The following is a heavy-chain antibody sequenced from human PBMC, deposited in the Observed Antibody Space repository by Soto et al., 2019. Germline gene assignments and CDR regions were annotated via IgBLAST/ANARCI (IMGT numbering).Heavy chain of an antibody. CDR2: ISYDGSNK. CDR1: GFTFRSYA. J-gene: IGHJ1*01. D-gene: IGHD2-15*01. CDR3: ARDAARDYRGSQFFFQH. V-gene: IGHV3-30-3*01. Sequence: QVQLVESGGGVVQPGRSLRLSCAASGFTFRSYAMHWVRQAPGKGLEWVAVISYDGSNKYYADSVKGRFTISRDNSKNTPYLQKNSPRAEDTAVYYCARDAARDYRGSQFFFQHWGQGTLVTVSS.